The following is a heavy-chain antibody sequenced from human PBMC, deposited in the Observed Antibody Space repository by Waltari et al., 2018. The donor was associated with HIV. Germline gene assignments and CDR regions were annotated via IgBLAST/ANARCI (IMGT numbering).Heavy chain of an antibody. CDR3: ARDPGMGRSGAFDI. J-gene: IGHJ3*02. D-gene: IGHD1-1*01. CDR2: INPSGGST. V-gene: IGHV1-46*01. Sequence: QVQLVQSGAEVKKPGASVKVYCTASGHICPYYYIPWVRQAPGQGLEWMGIINPSGGSTNYAQKFQGRATVTRDTSAKTVYMELSSLRSDDTAVYYCARDPGMGRSGAFDIWGQGTVVTVSS. CDR1: GHICPYYY.